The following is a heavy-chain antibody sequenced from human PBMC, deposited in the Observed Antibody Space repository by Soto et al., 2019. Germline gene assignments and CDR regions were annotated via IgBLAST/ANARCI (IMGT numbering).Heavy chain of an antibody. CDR3: ARYPPNYDVWSGYYGPCYYHGMDV. CDR1: GYIFTDYY. V-gene: IGHV1-2*06. CDR2: INPNSGGT. J-gene: IGHJ6*02. Sequence: GASVNVSCKASGYIFTDYYMHWVRRAPGQELGWIGRINPNSGGTNYAQKFQGRVTMTRDTSISTAYTELSTLRSEDMATYYCARYPPNYDVWSGYYGPCYYHGMDVSGQGTTAT. D-gene: IGHD3-3*01.